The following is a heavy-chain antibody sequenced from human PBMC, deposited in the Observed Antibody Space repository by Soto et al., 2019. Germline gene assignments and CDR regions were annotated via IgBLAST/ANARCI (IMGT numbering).Heavy chain of an antibody. D-gene: IGHD5-18*01. V-gene: IGHV3-21*01. CDR3: ARDPRGYSYGLSHFDY. J-gene: IGHJ4*02. CDR2: ISSSSSYI. CDR1: GFTFSSYS. Sequence: EVQLVESGGGLVKPGGSLRLSCAASGFTFSSYSMNWVRQAPGKGLEWVSSISSSSSYIYYADSVKGRFTISRDNAKNSLYLQMNSLRAEDTAVYYCARDPRGYSYGLSHFDYWGQETLVTVSS.